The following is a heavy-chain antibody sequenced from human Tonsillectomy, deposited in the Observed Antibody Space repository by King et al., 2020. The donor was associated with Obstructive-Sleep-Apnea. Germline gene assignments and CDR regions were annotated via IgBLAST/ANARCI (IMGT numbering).Heavy chain of an antibody. CDR2: ISYDGSNK. J-gene: IGHJ5*02. CDR1: GFTFSSYA. D-gene: IGHD2-15*01. CDR3: AREVEGGYCSGGSCYSHWFDP. Sequence: VQLVESGGGVVQPGRSLRLSCAASGFTFSSYAMHWVRQAPGKGLEWVAVISYDGSNKYYADSVKGRFTISRDNSKNTLYLQMNSLRAEDTAVYYCAREVEGGYCSGGSCYSHWFDPWGQGTLVTVSS. V-gene: IGHV3-30*04.